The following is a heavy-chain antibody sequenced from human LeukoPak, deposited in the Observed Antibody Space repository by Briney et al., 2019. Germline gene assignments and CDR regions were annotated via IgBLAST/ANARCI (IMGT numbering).Heavy chain of an antibody. J-gene: IGHJ6*02. CDR2: INHNGNVN. CDR1: GFIFSNYG. D-gene: IGHD3-16*01. V-gene: IGHV3-7*03. CDR3: ARGGGLDV. Sequence: GGSLRLSCAASGFIFSNYGMNWVRQAPGKGLEWVASINHNGNVNYYVDSVKGRFTISRDNAKNSLYLQMSNLRAEDTAVYFCARGGGLDVWGQGATVTVSS.